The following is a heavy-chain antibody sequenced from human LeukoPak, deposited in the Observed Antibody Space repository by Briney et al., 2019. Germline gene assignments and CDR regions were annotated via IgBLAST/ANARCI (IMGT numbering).Heavy chain of an antibody. J-gene: IGHJ4*02. CDR2: IYYSGST. CDR1: GGSISSGGYY. D-gene: IGHD3-22*01. Sequence: TLSLTCTVSGGSISSGGYYWSWIRQHPGKGLEWIGYIYYSGSTYYNPSLKSRVTISVDTSKNQFSLKLSSVTAADTAVYYCARDRYFYDSSGYYYYFDYWGQGTLVTVSS. CDR3: ARDRYFYDSSGYYYYFDY. V-gene: IGHV4-31*03.